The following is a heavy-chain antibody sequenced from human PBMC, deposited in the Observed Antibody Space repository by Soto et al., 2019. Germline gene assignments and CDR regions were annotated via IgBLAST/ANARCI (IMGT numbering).Heavy chain of an antibody. Sequence: QVQLVQSGAEVKKPGSSVKVSCKASGGTFSSYAISWVRQAPGQGLEWMGGIIPIFGTANYAQKFQGRVTITADESTSSAYMGLSSLRCADTAVYYCARGGYYYDSSGYYRRGARASEYFQHWGQGTLVTVSS. J-gene: IGHJ1*01. D-gene: IGHD3-22*01. V-gene: IGHV1-69*01. CDR2: IIPIFGTA. CDR1: GGTFSSYA. CDR3: ARGGYYYDSSGYYRRGARASEYFQH.